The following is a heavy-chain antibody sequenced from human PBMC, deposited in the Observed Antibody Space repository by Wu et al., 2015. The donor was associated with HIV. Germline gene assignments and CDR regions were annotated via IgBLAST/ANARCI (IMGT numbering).Heavy chain of an antibody. CDR2: MNPQTGDT. CDR3: ARGFYRAFDI. J-gene: IGHJ3*02. V-gene: IGHV1-8*01. CDR1: GYTFTIFY. D-gene: IGHD3-16*02. Sequence: QVQLVQSGAEVKKSGASVKVSCKASGYTFTIFYINWVRQATGQGLEWMGWMNPQTGDTGYAQKFQGRVTMTRDTSINTAYLELSSLRSEDTAVYYCARGFYRAFDIWGQGTMVTVSS.